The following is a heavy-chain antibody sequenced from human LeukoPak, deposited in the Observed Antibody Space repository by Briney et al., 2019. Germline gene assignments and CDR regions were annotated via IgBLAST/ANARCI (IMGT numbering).Heavy chain of an antibody. J-gene: IGHJ4*02. CDR2: IRKDGNDE. CDR1: GFTFNAYA. Sequence: GGSLRLSCAASGFTFNAYAIHWVRQAPGKGLEWVAFIRKDGNDEKYADSVKGRFTISRDNAKNSLYLQMNSLRAEDTAVYYCARGGFQQLAVDYRGQGTLVTVSS. V-gene: IGHV3-30*02. CDR3: ARGGFQQLAVDY. D-gene: IGHD6-13*01.